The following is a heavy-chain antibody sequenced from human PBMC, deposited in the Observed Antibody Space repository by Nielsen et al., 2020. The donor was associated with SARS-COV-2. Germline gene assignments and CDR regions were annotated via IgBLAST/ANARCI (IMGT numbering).Heavy chain of an antibody. V-gene: IGHV3-30*04. CDR2: ISYDGNE. CDR1: GFTFSNHA. D-gene: IGHD4-11*01. Sequence: GGSLRLSCAASGFTFSNHAMHWVRQAPGKGLEWLTIISYDGNEHYADSVKGQFTISRDNSKDTLYLQLNRLRPEDTAVYFCARETIDYTSSFVDLWGQGTLVTVSS. CDR3: ARETIDYTSSFVDL. J-gene: IGHJ5*02.